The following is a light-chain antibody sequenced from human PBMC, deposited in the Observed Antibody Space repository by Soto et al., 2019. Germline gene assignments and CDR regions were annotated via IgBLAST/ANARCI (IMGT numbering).Light chain of an antibody. CDR2: KAS. Sequence: SSWLAWYQQKPGKAPKLLIYKASSLQSGVPSRFSGSESGTEFTLTISSLQPDDFATYYCQQYNSYPWTFGQGTKVDIK. CDR3: QQYNSYPWT. CDR1: SSW. V-gene: IGKV1-5*03. J-gene: IGKJ1*01.